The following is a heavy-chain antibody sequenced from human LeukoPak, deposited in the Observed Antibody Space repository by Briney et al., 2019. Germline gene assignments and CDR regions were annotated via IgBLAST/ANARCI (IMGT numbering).Heavy chain of an antibody. V-gene: IGHV4-59*11. CDR3: ARGDDILTGYFRGFDY. CDR2: IFYVGST. CDR1: GDSIGSHY. Sequence: SETLSLTCTVSGDSIGSHYWSWIRQPPGKGLEWIGYIFYVGSTNYNPSLKSRVTISVDTSKNQFSLKLNSVTADDTAVYYCARGDDILTGYFRGFDYWGQGTLVTVSS. J-gene: IGHJ4*02. D-gene: IGHD3-9*01.